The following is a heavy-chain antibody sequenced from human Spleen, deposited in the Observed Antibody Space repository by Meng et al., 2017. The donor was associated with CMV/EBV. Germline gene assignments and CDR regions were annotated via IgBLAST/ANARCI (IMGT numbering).Heavy chain of an antibody. D-gene: IGHD3-3*01. CDR3: ARARGFLPPRDAFDI. J-gene: IGHJ3*02. CDR2: IYYSGNT. V-gene: IGHV4-59*01. CDR1: GGSISSYY. Sequence: SETLSLTCTVSGGSISSYYWSWLRQPPGKGLEWIGYIYYSGNTNYNPSLNSRVTISADTSKNQFSLKLTSVTAADTAVYYCARARGFLPPRDAFDIWGQGTMVTVSS.